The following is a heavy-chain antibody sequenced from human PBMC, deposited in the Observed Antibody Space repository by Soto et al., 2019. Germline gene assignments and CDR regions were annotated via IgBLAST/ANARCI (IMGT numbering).Heavy chain of an antibody. CDR3: AKAGSEDTAMDPIDY. Sequence: SLRLSCAASGFTFDDYAMHWVRQAPGKGLEWVSGISWNSGSIGYADSVKGRFTISRDNAKNSLYLQMNSLRAEDTALYYCAKAGSEDTAMDPIDYWGQGTLVTVSS. V-gene: IGHV3-9*01. CDR1: GFTFDDYA. J-gene: IGHJ4*02. D-gene: IGHD5-18*01. CDR2: ISWNSGSI.